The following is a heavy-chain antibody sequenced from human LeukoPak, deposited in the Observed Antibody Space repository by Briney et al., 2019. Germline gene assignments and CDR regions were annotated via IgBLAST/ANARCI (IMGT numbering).Heavy chain of an antibody. Sequence: SETLSLTCAVYGGSFSGYYWSWIRQPPGKGLEWIGEINHSVSTNYNPSLKSRVTISVVPSKNQFSLKPSSVTAADTAVYYCARVQSFRGLLVVYAPTYYYYYMDVWGKGTTVTVSS. D-gene: IGHD2-8*02. CDR2: INHSVST. V-gene: IGHV4-34*01. J-gene: IGHJ6*03. CDR1: GGSFSGYY. CDR3: ARVQSFRGLLVVYAPTYYYYYMDV.